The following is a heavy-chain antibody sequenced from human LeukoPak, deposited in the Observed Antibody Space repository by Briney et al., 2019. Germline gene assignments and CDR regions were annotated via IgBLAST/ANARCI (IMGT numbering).Heavy chain of an antibody. CDR3: AKLLIVVVPAASIDY. V-gene: IGHV3-23*01. CDR1: GFTFSSYT. D-gene: IGHD2-2*01. J-gene: IGHJ4*02. CDR2: ISGSGGST. Sequence: PGGSLRLSCAASGFTFSSYTMSWVRQAPGKGLEWVSAISGSGGSTYYADSVKGRFTISRDNSKNTLYLQMNSLRAEDTAVYYCAKLLIVVVPAASIDYWGQGTLVTVSS.